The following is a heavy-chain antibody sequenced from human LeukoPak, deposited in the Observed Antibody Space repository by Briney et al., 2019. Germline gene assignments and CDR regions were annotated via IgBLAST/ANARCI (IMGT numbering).Heavy chain of an antibody. CDR3: AKMEGQRLYDYCMDV. J-gene: IGHJ6*03. D-gene: IGHD3-3*01. CDR1: GFAFSNFA. CDR2: MSGSGYYT. V-gene: IGHV3-23*01. Sequence: PGGSLRLSCAASGFAFSNFAMSWVRQAPGKGLEWVSAMSGSGYYTYYVESVKGRFTISRDNSKNTLYPHMNSLRADDTAVYYCAKMEGQRLYDYCMDVWGRGTTVTASS.